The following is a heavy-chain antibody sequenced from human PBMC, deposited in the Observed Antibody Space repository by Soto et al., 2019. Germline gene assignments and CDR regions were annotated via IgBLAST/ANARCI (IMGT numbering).Heavy chain of an antibody. Sequence: SETLSLTCAVYGGSFSGYYWSWIRQPPGKGLEWIGEINHSGSTNYNPSLKSRVTISVDTSKNQFSLKLSSVTAADTAVYYCAGGYSYPYYYYYGMDAWGQGTTVTVSS. D-gene: IGHD5-18*01. J-gene: IGHJ6*02. CDR3: AGGYSYPYYYYYGMDA. CDR1: GGSFSGYY. V-gene: IGHV4-34*01. CDR2: INHSGST.